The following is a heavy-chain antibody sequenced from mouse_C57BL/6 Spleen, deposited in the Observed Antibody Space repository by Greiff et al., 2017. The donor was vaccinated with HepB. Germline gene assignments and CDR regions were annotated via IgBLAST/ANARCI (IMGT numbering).Heavy chain of an antibody. V-gene: IGHV1-59*01. CDR2: IDPSDSYT. Sequence: QVQLQQPGAELVRPGTSVKLSCKASGYTFTSYWMHWVKQRPGQGLEWIGVIDPSDSYTNYNQKFKGKATLTVDTSSSTAYMQLSSLTSEDSAVYYCARGFNCDVGYWGQGTTLTVSS. CDR1: GYTFTSYW. D-gene: IGHD4-1*01. CDR3: ARGFNCDVGY. J-gene: IGHJ2*01.